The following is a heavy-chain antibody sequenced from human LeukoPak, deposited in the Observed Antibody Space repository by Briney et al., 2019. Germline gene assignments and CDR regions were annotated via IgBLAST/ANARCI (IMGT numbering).Heavy chain of an antibody. Sequence: RTSETLSLTCAVYGGSFSGYYWSWIRQPPGKGLEWIGEINHSGSTNYNPSLKSRVTISVDTSKNQFSLKLSSVTAADTAVYFCARGPPTDYYGSSGFYYVFDYWGQGTLVTVSS. CDR2: INHSGST. CDR3: ARGPPTDYYGSSGFYYVFDY. D-gene: IGHD3-22*01. CDR1: GGSFSGYY. V-gene: IGHV4-34*01. J-gene: IGHJ4*02.